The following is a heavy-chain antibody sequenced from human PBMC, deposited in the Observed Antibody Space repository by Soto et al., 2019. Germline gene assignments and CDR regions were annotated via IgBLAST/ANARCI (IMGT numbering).Heavy chain of an antibody. CDR2: IIPISGTA. CDR3: ARSQGSSTSLEIYYYYYYGMDV. D-gene: IGHD2-2*01. J-gene: IGHJ6*02. V-gene: IGHV1-69*13. Sequence: SVKVSCNASGGTFSSYAIGLVRQAPGQGLEWMGGIIPISGTANYAQKFQGRVTITADESTSTAYMELSSLRSEDTAVYYCARSQGSSTSLEIYYYYYYGMDVWGQGTTVTVSS. CDR1: GGTFSSYA.